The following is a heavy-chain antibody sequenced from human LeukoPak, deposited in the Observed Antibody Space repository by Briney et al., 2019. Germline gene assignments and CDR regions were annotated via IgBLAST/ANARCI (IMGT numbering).Heavy chain of an antibody. Sequence: SETLSLTCTFSGGSFSSGTFYWAWIRQPPGKGLEWIGSIPFSGGTYYNPSLKSLVTISVDTSKNQFSLKLSSVTAADTAVYYCARGKFRIAAAGKYYFDYWGQGTLVTVSS. CDR1: GGSFSSGTFY. CDR2: IPFSGGT. D-gene: IGHD6-13*01. V-gene: IGHV4-39*07. CDR3: ARGKFRIAAAGKYYFDY. J-gene: IGHJ4*02.